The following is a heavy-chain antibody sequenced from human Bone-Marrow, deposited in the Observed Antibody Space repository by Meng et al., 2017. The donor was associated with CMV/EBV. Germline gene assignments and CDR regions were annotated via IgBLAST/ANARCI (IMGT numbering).Heavy chain of an antibody. J-gene: IGHJ4*02. CDR1: GFSFRSFA. V-gene: IGHV3-30*04. CDR2: ISYDGRSQ. Sequence: GGSLRLSCAASGFSFRSFAMHWGRQTPGKGLEWVAVISYDGRSQSYPDSVRGRFTISRDNSKNTLCLQMSSLRPEDTAIYYCAREYTNSSGTLLDSWGQGTLVTVSS. D-gene: IGHD6-6*01. CDR3: AREYTNSSGTLLDS.